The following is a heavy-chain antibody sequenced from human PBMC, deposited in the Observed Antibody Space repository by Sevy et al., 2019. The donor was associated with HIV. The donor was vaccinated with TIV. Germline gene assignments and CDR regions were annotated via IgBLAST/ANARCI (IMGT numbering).Heavy chain of an antibody. D-gene: IGHD1-1*01. CDR1: EFTFSDYA. V-gene: IGHV3-30*09. CDR3: VKDATAHRKIRFCFGDNCFYNWFDI. J-gene: IGHJ5*02. Sequence: GGSLRLSCTASEFTFSDYAMHWVRQTPGKGLEWVAIVSDDGIKDDYADSVKGRFAISRDNSRNTLYLQMNSLTPDDTAFYFCVKDATAHRKIRFCFGDNCFYNWFDIWGQGVLVTVSS. CDR2: VSDDGIKD.